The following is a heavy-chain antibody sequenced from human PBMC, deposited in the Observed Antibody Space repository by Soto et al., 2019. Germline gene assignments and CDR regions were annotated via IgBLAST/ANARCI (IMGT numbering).Heavy chain of an antibody. J-gene: IGHJ6*02. CDR3: ARSRYSSGWEPYYYYYYGLDV. Sequence: ASVKVSCKASGYTFTSHDINWVRQATGQGLEWMGWVNPKSGNTGYAQKFQGRFTMTRDTSIGTAYMELSSLRSEDTAVYYCARSRYSSGWEPYYYYYYGLDVWGRGPTVTVSS. CDR1: GYTFTSHD. D-gene: IGHD6-19*01. CDR2: VNPKSGNT. V-gene: IGHV1-8*01.